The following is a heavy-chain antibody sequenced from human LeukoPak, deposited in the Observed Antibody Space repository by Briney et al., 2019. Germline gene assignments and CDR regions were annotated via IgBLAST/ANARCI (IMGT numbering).Heavy chain of an antibody. CDR2: IYYSGSA. Sequence: PSETLSLTCTVSGGSISGYYWSWIRQPPGKGLEYIGYIYYSGSANYNPSLKSRVTISVDTSKNQFSLKLRSVTAADTAVYYCARHFRAFYVWGQGTMVTVSS. CDR1: GGSISGYY. D-gene: IGHD2/OR15-2a*01. V-gene: IGHV4-59*08. J-gene: IGHJ3*01. CDR3: ARHFRAFYV.